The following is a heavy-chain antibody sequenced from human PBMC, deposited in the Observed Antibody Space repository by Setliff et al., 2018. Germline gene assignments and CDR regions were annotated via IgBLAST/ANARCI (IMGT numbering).Heavy chain of an antibody. V-gene: IGHV3-7*04. Sequence: GGSLRLSCATSGFTVSSSDMSWVRQVPGKGLEWVANIKGDDSERYYVDSVEGRFTVSRDNAMNSLYLQVDSLRVDDTAVYYCGRAGKPYGIDVWGQGTMVTVSS. CDR2: IKGDDSER. D-gene: IGHD3-10*01. CDR1: GFTVSSSD. J-gene: IGHJ3*01. CDR3: GRAGKPYGIDV.